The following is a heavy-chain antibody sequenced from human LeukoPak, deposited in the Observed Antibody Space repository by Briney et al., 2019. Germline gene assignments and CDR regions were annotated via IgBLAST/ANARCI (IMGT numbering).Heavy chain of an antibody. CDR2: INPNSGGT. J-gene: IGHJ4*02. D-gene: IGHD6-19*01. CDR1: GYTFTGYY. CDR3: ARGYYSSGWSNFDY. V-gene: IGHV1-2*06. Sequence: ASVKVSCKASGYTFTGYYMHWVRQAPGQGLEWMGRINPNSGGTNYAQTFQGRVTMTRDTSISTAYMELSRLRSDDTAVYYCARGYYSSGWSNFDYWGQGTLVTVSS.